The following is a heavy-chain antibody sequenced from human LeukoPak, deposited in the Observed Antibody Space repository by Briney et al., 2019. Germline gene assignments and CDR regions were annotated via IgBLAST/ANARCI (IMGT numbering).Heavy chain of an antibody. CDR3: ARGDYDSSDHFDY. Sequence: SVKVSCKASGGTFSSYAISWVRQAPGQGLEWMGGIIPIFGTANYAQKFQGRVTITTDESTSTAYMELSSLRSEDTAVYYCARGDYDSSDHFDYWGQGTLVTVSS. CDR1: GGTFSSYA. CDR2: IIPIFGTA. D-gene: IGHD3-22*01. V-gene: IGHV1-69*05. J-gene: IGHJ4*02.